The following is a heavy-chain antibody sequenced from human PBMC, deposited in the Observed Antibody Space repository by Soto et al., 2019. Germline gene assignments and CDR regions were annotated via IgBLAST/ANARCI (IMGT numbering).Heavy chain of an antibody. Sequence: PGESLKISCKGSGYSFTSYWIGWVRQMPGKGLEWMGIIYPGDSDTRYSPSFQGQVTISADKSISTAYLQWSSLKASDTAMYYCARHWDGNGDGDSYNYYYYYGMDVWGQGTTVTVSS. CDR2: IYPGDSDT. CDR3: ARHWDGNGDGDSYNYYYYYGMDV. D-gene: IGHD2-21*01. CDR1: GYSFTSYW. J-gene: IGHJ6*02. V-gene: IGHV5-51*01.